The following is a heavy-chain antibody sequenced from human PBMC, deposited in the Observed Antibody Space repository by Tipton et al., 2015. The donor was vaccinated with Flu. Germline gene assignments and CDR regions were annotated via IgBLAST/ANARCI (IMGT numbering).Heavy chain of an antibody. J-gene: IGHJ4*02. V-gene: IGHV1-69*01. CDR2: ISPMFGTA. CDR3: ARGGGPYCSSTSCYETDY. Sequence: QLVQSGAEVKKPGSSVKVSCKASGDTFRNYAISWVRQAPGQGLEWMGGISPMFGTANYAQKFQGRVTINADESTSTAYVELSSLRSEDTAVYYCARGGGPYCSSTSCYETDYWGQGALVTVSS. CDR1: GDTFRNYA. D-gene: IGHD2-2*01.